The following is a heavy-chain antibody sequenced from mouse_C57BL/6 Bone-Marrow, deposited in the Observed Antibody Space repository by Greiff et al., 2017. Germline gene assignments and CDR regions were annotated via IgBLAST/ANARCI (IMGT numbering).Heavy chain of an antibody. D-gene: IGHD1-1*01. J-gene: IGHJ3*01. CDR3: ARAIKSWFAY. CDR1: GYTFTSYT. Sequence: VKLMESGAELARPGASVKMSCKASGYTFTSYTMHWVKQRPGQGLEWIGYINPSSGYTKYNQKFKDKATLTADKSSSTAYMQLSSLTSEDSAVYYCARAIKSWFAYWGQGTLVTVSA. V-gene: IGHV1-4*01. CDR2: INPSSGYT.